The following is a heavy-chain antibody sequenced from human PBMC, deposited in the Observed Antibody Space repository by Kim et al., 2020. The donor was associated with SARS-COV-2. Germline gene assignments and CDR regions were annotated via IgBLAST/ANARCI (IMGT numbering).Heavy chain of an antibody. Sequence: SETLSLTCTVSGGSVSSGSYYWSWIRQPPGKGLEWIGYIYYSGSTNYNPSLKSRVTLSVDTSKNQFSLKLSSVTAADTAVYYCAREADYGDYENYYYGMDVWGQGTTVTVSS. CDR2: IYYSGST. V-gene: IGHV4-61*01. J-gene: IGHJ6*02. CDR1: GGSVSSGSYY. D-gene: IGHD4-17*01. CDR3: AREADYGDYENYYYGMDV.